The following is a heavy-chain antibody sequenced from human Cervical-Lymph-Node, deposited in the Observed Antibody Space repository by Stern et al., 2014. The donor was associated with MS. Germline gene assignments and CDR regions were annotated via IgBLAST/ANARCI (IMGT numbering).Heavy chain of an antibody. Sequence: VQLVESGGGVVQPGRSLRLSCAASGFTFTNYAMHGVRQAPGKGLEWVAVISYDGSNKYYADSVKGRFTISRDNSKNTLYLQMNSLRTEDTAVYYCARGPGYCSGGSCQLDYWGQGTLVTVSS. CDR3: ARGPGYCSGGSCQLDY. CDR1: GFTFTNYA. V-gene: IGHV3-30-3*01. J-gene: IGHJ4*02. CDR2: ISYDGSNK. D-gene: IGHD2-15*01.